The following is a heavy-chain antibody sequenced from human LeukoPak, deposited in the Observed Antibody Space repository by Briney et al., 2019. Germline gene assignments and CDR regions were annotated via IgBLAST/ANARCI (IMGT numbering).Heavy chain of an antibody. CDR1: GFTFSSYA. CDR2: ISYDGSNK. J-gene: IGHJ4*02. CDR3: AKVAPTSYYYDSSGYEREFDY. D-gene: IGHD3-22*01. Sequence: GRSLRLSCAASGFTFSSYAMHWVRQAPGKGLEWVAVISYDGSNKYYADSVKGRFTISRDNSKNTLYLQMNSLRAEDTAVYYCAKVAPTSYYYDSSGYEREFDYWGQGTLVTVSS. V-gene: IGHV3-30*04.